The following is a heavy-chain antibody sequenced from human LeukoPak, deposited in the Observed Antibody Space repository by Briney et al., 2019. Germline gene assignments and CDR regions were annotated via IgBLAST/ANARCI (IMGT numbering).Heavy chain of an antibody. D-gene: IGHD4-23*01. CDR2: ISGSGGST. CDR3: AKDQRVVIPYYFDY. Sequence: GGSLRLSCAASGFTFSSYAMSWVRQAPGKGLEWVSGISGSGGSTYYADSVKGRVTISRDNSKNMLYLQMSSLRAEDTAVYYCAKDQRVVIPYYFDYWGQGTLVTVSS. J-gene: IGHJ4*02. V-gene: IGHV3-23*01. CDR1: GFTFSSYA.